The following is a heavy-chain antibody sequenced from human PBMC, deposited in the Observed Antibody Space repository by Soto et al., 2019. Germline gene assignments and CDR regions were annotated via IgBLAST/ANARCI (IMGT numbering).Heavy chain of an antibody. CDR3: ARDLPENCTNGVCPQDYYYGMDV. CDR2: IIPIFGTA. J-gene: IGHJ6*02. V-gene: IGHV1-69*13. CDR1: GGTFSSYA. Sequence: ASVKVSCKASGGTFSSYAISWVRQAPGQGLEWMGGIIPIFGTANYAQKFQGRVTITADESTSTAYMELSSLRSEDTAVYYCARDLPENCTNGVCPQDYYYGMDVWGQGTTVTVSS. D-gene: IGHD2-8*01.